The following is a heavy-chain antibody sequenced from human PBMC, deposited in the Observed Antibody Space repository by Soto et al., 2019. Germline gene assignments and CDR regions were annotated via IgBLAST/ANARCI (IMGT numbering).Heavy chain of an antibody. Sequence: GGSLRLSCEGSGFTVSSHAMTWIRQAPGKGLEWVSSISSSSSYIYYADSVKGRFTISRDNSKNTLYLQMNSLRAEDTAVYNCARALHGYSYGGYHYYGMDVWGQGTTVTVSS. D-gene: IGHD5-18*01. CDR2: ISSSSSYI. CDR3: ARALHGYSYGGYHYYGMDV. V-gene: IGHV3-21*04. J-gene: IGHJ6*02. CDR1: GFTVSSHA.